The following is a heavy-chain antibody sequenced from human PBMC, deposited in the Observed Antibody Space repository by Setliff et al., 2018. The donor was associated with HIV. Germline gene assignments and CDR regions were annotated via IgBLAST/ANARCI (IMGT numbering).Heavy chain of an antibody. J-gene: IGHJ5*02. D-gene: IGHD1-26*01. V-gene: IGHV1-18*01. Sequence: ASVKVSCKASGYSFINYGISWVRQAPGQGLEWMGWISAYNGNTDYAPGLLGRVTMTTDTSTSTAYMELRSLSSDDTAVYYCARARLQGIVTAVGPRDNCLDPWGQGTRVTVSS. CDR1: GYSFINYG. CDR3: ARARLQGIVTAVGPRDNCLDP. CDR2: ISAYNGNT.